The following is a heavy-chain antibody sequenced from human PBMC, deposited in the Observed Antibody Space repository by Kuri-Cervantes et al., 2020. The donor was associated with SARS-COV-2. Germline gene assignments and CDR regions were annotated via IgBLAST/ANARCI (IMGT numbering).Heavy chain of an antibody. CDR2: ISGSGGST. J-gene: IGHJ3*02. CDR3: AKPGRNDAFDI. Sequence: GESLKISCAASGFTFSSYAMHWVRQAPGKGLEWVSAISGSGGSTYYADSVKGRFTISRDNSKNTLYLQMNSLRAEDTAVYYCAKPGRNDAFDIWGQGTMVTVSS. V-gene: IGHV3-23*01. CDR1: GFTFSSYA. D-gene: IGHD2-8*02.